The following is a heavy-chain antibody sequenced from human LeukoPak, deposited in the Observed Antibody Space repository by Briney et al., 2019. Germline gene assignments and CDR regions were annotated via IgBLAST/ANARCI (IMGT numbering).Heavy chain of an antibody. CDR2: IYHSGST. D-gene: IGHD1-20*01. CDR3: ARHGVTGRYQIYYGMDV. CDR1: GGSISSGGYS. J-gene: IGHJ6*02. V-gene: IGHV4-30-2*01. Sequence: SETLSLTCAVSGGSISSGGYSWSWIRQPPGKGLEWIGYIYHSGSTYYNPSLKSRVTISVDTSKNQFSLKLSSVTAADTAVYYCARHGVTGRYQIYYGMDVWGQGTTVTVSS.